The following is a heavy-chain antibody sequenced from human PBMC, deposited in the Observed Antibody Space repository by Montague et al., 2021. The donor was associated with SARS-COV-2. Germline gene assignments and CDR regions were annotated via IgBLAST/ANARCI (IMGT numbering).Heavy chain of an antibody. CDR3: ARVYHEISAMDV. J-gene: IGHJ6*02. V-gene: IGHV4-61*01. D-gene: IGHD2/OR15-2a*01. Sequence: SETLSLTCTVSGGSVSSDSYYWSWIRQPPGKGLEWIGYFYYSGSTNYNPSLKSRVTISVDTSKNQFSLKLTSVTAADTAVYFCARVYHEISAMDVWGQGTTVTVSS. CDR1: GGSVSSDSYY. CDR2: FYYSGST.